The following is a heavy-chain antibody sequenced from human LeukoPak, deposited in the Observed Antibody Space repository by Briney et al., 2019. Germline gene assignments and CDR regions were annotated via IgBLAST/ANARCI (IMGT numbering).Heavy chain of an antibody. D-gene: IGHD6-19*01. CDR2: IYHSGST. V-gene: IGHV4-38-2*02. CDR3: ARDDPLSSGWYPPGAFDI. CDR1: GYSISSGYY. J-gene: IGHJ3*02. Sequence: PSETLSLTCTVSGYSISSGYYWGWIRQPPGKGLEWIGSIYHSGSTYYNPSLKSRVAISVDTSKNQFSLKLSSVTAADTAVYYCARDDPLSSGWYPPGAFDIWGQGAMVTVSS.